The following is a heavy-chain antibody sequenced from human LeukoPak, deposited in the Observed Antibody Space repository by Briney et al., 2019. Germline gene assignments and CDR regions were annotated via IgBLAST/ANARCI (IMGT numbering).Heavy chain of an antibody. J-gene: IGHJ4*02. D-gene: IGHD1-26*01. CDR1: GGSISSYY. Sequence: SETLSLTCTVCGGSISSYYWSWIRQPPGKGLELIGYIYYSGSTNYNPSLKSRVTISVDTSKNQFSLKLSSVTAADTAVYYCATRRVGATHFDYWGQGTLVTVSS. CDR3: ATRRVGATHFDY. CDR2: IYYSGST. V-gene: IGHV4-59*08.